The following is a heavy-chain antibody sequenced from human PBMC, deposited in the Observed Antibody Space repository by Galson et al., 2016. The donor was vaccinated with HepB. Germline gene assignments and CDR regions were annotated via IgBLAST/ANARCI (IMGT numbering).Heavy chain of an antibody. D-gene: IGHD3-22*01. CDR2: ITYDGSNK. Sequence: SLRLSCAASGFTFSSYSTHWVRQAPGKGLEWVAVITYDGSNKFYADSVKGRFTISRDNSKNTLYLQMNNLRAEDTAIYYCARGFNYYDSCMIYWGQGTQVTVSS. J-gene: IGHJ4*02. V-gene: IGHV3-30-3*01. CDR3: ARGFNYYDSCMIY. CDR1: GFTFSSYS.